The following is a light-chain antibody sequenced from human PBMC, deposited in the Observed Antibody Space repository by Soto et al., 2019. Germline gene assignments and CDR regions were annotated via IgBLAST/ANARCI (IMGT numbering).Light chain of an antibody. V-gene: IGLV1-40*01. CDR3: QSYDRSMSYFWV. Sequence: QSVLTQPPSLSGAPGQRVTISCTGSSSNIGAGFDVHWYQQLPGTAPKLLIYGNTNRPSGVPDRFSDSKSCTSASLAITGLQAEDEAYYYCQSYDRSMSYFWVFGGGTKLTVL. J-gene: IGLJ3*02. CDR1: SSNIGAGFD. CDR2: GNT.